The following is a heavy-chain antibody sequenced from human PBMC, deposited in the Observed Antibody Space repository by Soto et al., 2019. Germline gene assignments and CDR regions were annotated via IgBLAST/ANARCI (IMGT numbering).Heavy chain of an antibody. Sequence: ASVKVSFKASGYTFTSYYINWVRQATGQGLELMGWMNPNSGNTGYAQKFQGRVTMTRNTSISTAYMELSSLRSEDTAVYYCAMELSGFCYYGMDVWGQGTTDTVSS. CDR3: AMELSGFCYYGMDV. J-gene: IGHJ6*02. CDR2: MNPNSGNT. CDR1: GYTFTSYY. D-gene: IGHD3-3*01. V-gene: IGHV1-8*01.